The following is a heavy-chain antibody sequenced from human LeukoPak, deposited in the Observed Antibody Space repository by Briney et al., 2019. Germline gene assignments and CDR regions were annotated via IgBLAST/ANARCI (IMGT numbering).Heavy chain of an antibody. CDR1: GYTFTSFY. D-gene: IGHD3-9*01. Sequence: GASVKVSCKASGYTFTSFYMHWVRQATGQGREWMGIINPSGGDKSYAQKLQGRVTMTRDTATSTDYMELSSLRSEDTAVYYCARDRGDYDILADYSLTYGMDVWGQGTTVTVSS. J-gene: IGHJ6*01. CDR3: ARDRGDYDILADYSLTYGMDV. CDR2: INPSGGDK. V-gene: IGHV1-46*04.